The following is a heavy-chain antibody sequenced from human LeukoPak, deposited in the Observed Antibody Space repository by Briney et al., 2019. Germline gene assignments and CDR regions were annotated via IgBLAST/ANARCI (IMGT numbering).Heavy chain of an antibody. Sequence: SETLSLTCTVSGGSISSYYWSWIRQPPGKGLEWIGYIYYSENTNYNPSLKSRVTISVDTSKNQFSLKLSSVTAADTAVYYCARGGDGYFDYWGQGTLVTVSS. CDR1: GGSISSYY. CDR2: IYYSENT. CDR3: ARGGDGYFDY. V-gene: IGHV4-59*01. D-gene: IGHD5-24*01. J-gene: IGHJ4*02.